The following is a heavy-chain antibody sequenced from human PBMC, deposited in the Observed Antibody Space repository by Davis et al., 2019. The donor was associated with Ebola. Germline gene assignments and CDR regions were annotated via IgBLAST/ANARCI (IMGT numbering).Heavy chain of an antibody. CDR1: GFTFSSYA. D-gene: IGHD4-11*01. CDR3: AKGFDDSNYVYFDY. J-gene: IGHJ4*02. Sequence: GGSLRLSCAASGFTFSSYAMSWVRQAPGKGLEWVSAISGSGAITNYADSVKGRFTISRDNSRNRLYLQMNSLRGEDTAVYYCAKGFDDSNYVYFDYWGQGTLVSVSS. CDR2: ISGSGAIT. V-gene: IGHV3-23*01.